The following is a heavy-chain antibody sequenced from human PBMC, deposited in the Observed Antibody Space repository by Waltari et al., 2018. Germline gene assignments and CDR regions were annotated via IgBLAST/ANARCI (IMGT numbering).Heavy chain of an antibody. V-gene: IGHV4-59*11. D-gene: IGHD6-13*01. Sequence: QVQLQESGPGLVKPSETLSLTCTVSGGSISSHYWSCLRQPPGKGLEWIGYIYYSGSTNYNPSLKSRVTISVDTSKNQFSLKLSSVTAADTAVYYCAREYSSSWDPYYYYGMDVWGQGTTVTVSS. CDR2: IYYSGST. CDR1: GGSISSHY. CDR3: AREYSSSWDPYYYYGMDV. J-gene: IGHJ6*02.